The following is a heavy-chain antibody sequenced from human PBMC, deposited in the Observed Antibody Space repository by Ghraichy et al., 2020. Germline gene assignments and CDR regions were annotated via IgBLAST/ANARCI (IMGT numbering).Heavy chain of an antibody. V-gene: IGHV1-46*02. J-gene: IGHJ4*02. Sequence: ASVKVSCRASGYAFNSYHIHWVRQAPGQGLEWMVIIRAAGTTIYARAFQGRVTLTRDTSTGTVTMEVSGLTSEDTAVSYCARELTDSYFFDYLWGQGSLVTVSS. CDR3: ARELTDSYFFDYL. CDR1: GYAFNSYH. CDR2: IRAAGTT. D-gene: IGHD2/OR15-2a*01.